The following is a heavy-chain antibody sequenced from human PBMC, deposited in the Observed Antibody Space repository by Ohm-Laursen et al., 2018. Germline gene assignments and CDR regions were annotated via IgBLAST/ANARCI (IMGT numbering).Heavy chain of an antibody. CDR1: GKSSSGYF. Sequence: SDTLSLTCAVNGKSSSGYFWNWIRQPPGKGLEWIGEINQSGSTKYHPSLKSRVTLSADSSNSQFSLRLTSVTAADTAIYYCARGSGYFKLDVWGQGTTVTVSS. CDR2: INQSGST. D-gene: IGHD5-12*01. V-gene: IGHV4-34*01. J-gene: IGHJ6*02. CDR3: ARGSGYFKLDV.